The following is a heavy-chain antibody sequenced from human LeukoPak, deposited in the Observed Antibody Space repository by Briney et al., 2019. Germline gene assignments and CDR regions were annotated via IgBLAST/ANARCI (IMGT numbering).Heavy chain of an antibody. CDR1: GFTFSSYS. J-gene: IGHJ4*02. V-gene: IGHV3-23*01. Sequence: GGSLRLSCAASGFTFSSYSMSWVRQAPGKGLEWVSVISGSGGTTYYADSVKGRFTISRENAKNSLYLQMNSLRAGDTAVYYCARSDVYWGHFDYWGQGTLVTVSS. D-gene: IGHD2-8*01. CDR3: ARSDVYWGHFDY. CDR2: ISGSGGTT.